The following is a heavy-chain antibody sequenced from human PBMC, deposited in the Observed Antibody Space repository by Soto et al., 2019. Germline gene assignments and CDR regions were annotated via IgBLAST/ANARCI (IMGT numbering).Heavy chain of an antibody. V-gene: IGHV4-34*01. D-gene: IGHD2-8*02. CDR2: INHSGST. CDR1: GGSFSGYY. Sequence: PSETLSLTCAVYGGSFSGYYWSWIRQPPGKGLEWIGEINHSGSTNYNPSLKSRVTISVDTSKNQFSLTPSSVTAADTAVYYCAKQAGSYDTGGSPWNSWGQGTLVTVSS. CDR3: AKQAGSYDTGGSPWNS. J-gene: IGHJ4*02.